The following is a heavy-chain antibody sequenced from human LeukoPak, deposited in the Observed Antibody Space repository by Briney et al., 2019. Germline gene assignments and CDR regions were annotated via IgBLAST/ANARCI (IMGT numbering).Heavy chain of an antibody. V-gene: IGHV3-33*01. Sequence: GRSLRLSCAASGFTFSSYGTHWVRQAPGKGLEWVAVIWYDGSNKYYADSVKGRFTISRDNSKNTLYLQMNSLRAEDTAVYYCARDYWEYYYDSSGYYPFQHWGQGTLVTVSS. J-gene: IGHJ1*01. CDR1: GFTFSSYG. CDR3: ARDYWEYYYDSSGYYPFQH. CDR2: IWYDGSNK. D-gene: IGHD3-22*01.